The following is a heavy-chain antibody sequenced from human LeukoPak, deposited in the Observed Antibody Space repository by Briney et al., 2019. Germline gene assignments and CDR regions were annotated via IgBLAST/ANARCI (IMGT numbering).Heavy chain of an antibody. D-gene: IGHD3-22*01. CDR1: GYSFTSYW. CDR3: ARHYYYDSSGSYAFDI. V-gene: IGHV5-51*01. CDR2: IYPGDSDT. Sequence: GESLKISCKGSGYSFTSYWIGWVRQMPGKGLEWMGIIYPGDSDTRYSPSIQGQVTISADKSISTAYLQWSSLKASDTAMYYCARHYYYDSSGSYAFDIWGQATLITVSS. J-gene: IGHJ3*02.